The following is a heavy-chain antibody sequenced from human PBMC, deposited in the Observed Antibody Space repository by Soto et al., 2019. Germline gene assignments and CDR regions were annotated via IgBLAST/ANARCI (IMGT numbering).Heavy chain of an antibody. Sequence: ASVKVSCKASGYTFTGYYMHWVRQAPGQVLEWMGWINPNSGGTNYAQKFQGWVTMTRDTSISTAYMELSRLRSDDTAVYYCARALSPQLVLVYWGQGTLVTVSS. CDR1: GYTFTGYY. D-gene: IGHD6-6*01. V-gene: IGHV1-2*04. CDR2: INPNSGGT. CDR3: ARALSPQLVLVY. J-gene: IGHJ4*02.